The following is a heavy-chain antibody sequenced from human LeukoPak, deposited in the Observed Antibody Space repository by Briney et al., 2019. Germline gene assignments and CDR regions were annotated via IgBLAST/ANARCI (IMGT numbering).Heavy chain of an antibody. V-gene: IGHV3-64*01. D-gene: IGHD6-13*01. J-gene: IGHJ4*02. CDR3: ARGWQQLLSRPLFDY. CDR1: GFTFSSYA. Sequence: PGRSLRLSCAASGFTFSSYAMHWVRQAPGKGLEYVSAISSNGGSTYYANSVKGRFTISRDNSKNTLYLQMGSLRAEDMAVYYCARGWQQLLSRPLFDYWGQGTLVTVSS. CDR2: ISSNGGST.